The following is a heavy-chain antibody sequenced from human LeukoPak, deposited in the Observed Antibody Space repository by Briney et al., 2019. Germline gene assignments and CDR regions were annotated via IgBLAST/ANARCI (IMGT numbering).Heavy chain of an antibody. CDR2: IYSGGGI. Sequence: GGSLRLSCAASGFTVSSNYMSWVRQAPGKGLEWVSVIYSGGGIYYADSVKGRFTISRDNSNLYLQMNSLRAEDTAVYYCARDLGRYDSNQGPLDAFDSWSQGTKVTVSS. J-gene: IGHJ3*02. D-gene: IGHD3-22*01. V-gene: IGHV3-53*01. CDR1: GFTVSSNY. CDR3: ARDLGRYDSNQGPLDAFDS.